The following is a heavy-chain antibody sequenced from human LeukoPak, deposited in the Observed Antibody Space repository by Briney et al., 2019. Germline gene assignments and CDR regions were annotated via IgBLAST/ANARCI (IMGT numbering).Heavy chain of an antibody. CDR2: ISYDGSNK. V-gene: IGHV3-30-3*01. CDR3: ARDSSGYYLDY. J-gene: IGHJ4*02. CDR1: GFTFSSYA. D-gene: IGHD3-22*01. Sequence: GGSLRLSCAASGFTFSSYAMHWVRQAPGKGLEWVAVISYDGSNKYYADSVKGRFTISRDNSKNTLYLQMNSLRAEDTAVYYCARDSSGYYLDYWGQGTLVTVSS.